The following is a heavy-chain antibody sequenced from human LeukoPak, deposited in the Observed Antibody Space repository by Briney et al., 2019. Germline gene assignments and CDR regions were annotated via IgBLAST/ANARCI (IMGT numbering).Heavy chain of an antibody. V-gene: IGHV1-8*01. J-gene: IGHJ3*02. CDR2: INPNSGNT. D-gene: IGHD4-23*01. CDR3: ATGRFSVTPRWGAFDI. CDR1: GYIFTSYD. Sequence: ASVKVSCKASGYIFTSYDMNWVRQATGQGVEWMGWINPNSGNTDYAQKFQGRVTMTRNTSISTAYMALSSLRSEDTAVYYCATGRFSVTPRWGAFDIWGQGTMITVSS.